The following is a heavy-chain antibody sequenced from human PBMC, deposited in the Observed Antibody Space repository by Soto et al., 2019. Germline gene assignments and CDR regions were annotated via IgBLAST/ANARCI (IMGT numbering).Heavy chain of an antibody. D-gene: IGHD6-6*01. J-gene: IGHJ4*02. CDR1: GFTFSDHG. CDR3: AKDRTIAARNYDE. CDR2: ISGSVGST. V-gene: IGHV3-23*01. Sequence: VSLRLSCVGSGFTFSDHGMSWVRQAPGKGLEWVSAISGSVGSTFHADSVKGRFTISRDNSKNTLYLQMNSLRDEDTAVYYCAKDRTIAARNYDEWGQGVLVTVSS.